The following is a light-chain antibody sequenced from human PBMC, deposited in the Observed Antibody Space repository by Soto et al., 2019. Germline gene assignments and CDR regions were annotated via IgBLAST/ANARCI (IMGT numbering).Light chain of an antibody. CDR3: QQSYSTAPYT. CDR1: QYINNY. Sequence: DIQMTQSPSSLSTSVGDRVTITCRASQYINNYLNWYQQKPGKAPKLLIFAAYNLQSGVPSRFSGSESGTDFTLTISSLQPEDFATYYCQQSYSTAPYTFGQGTKLDMK. J-gene: IGKJ2*01. CDR2: AAY. V-gene: IGKV1-39*01.